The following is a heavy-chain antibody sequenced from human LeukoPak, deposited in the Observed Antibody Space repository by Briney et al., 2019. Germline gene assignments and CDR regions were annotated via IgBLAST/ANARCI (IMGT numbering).Heavy chain of an antibody. J-gene: IGHJ4*02. Sequence: SETLSLTCAVSGGSISSGGYFWSWIRHHPRKGLEWIGYISYSGITQYNPSLQNRVTISIDTSKKQFSLKLTSVTGADTAVYYCARDLLDYCGLWSFDYWGQGTLVTVSS. CDR1: GGSISSGGYF. CDR3: ARDLLDYCGLWSFDY. D-gene: IGHD4-23*01. V-gene: IGHV4-31*11. CDR2: ISYSGIT.